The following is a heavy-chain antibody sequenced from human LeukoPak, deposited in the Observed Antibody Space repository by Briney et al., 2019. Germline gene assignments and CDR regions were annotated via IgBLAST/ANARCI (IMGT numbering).Heavy chain of an antibody. D-gene: IGHD3-22*01. CDR3: ARGGWNKFDY. Sequence: GASVKLSCKASGYTFTGYYIHSVRQAPGQRLEWMGIINPSGGSTNYAQKCQGRVTMNRDTSTNTVYMELSSLRSEETAVYYCARGGWNKFDYWGKGTLVTVSS. CDR1: GYTFTGYY. J-gene: IGHJ4*02. CDR2: INPSGGST. V-gene: IGHV1-46*01.